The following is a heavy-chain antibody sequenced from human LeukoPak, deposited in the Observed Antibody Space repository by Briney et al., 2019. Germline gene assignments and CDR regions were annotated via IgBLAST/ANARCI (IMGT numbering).Heavy chain of an antibody. J-gene: IGHJ4*02. CDR3: AKGRRGWYVFDY. CDR2: ISGGGSNT. Sequence: GGSLRLSCAASGFTFSEYAMSWVRQAPGKGLEWVSAISGGGSNTYYADSVKGRFTISRDNSKNTLYLQMNGLAAEDTAIYYCAKGRRGWYVFDYWGQGTLVTVSS. CDR1: GFTFSEYA. V-gene: IGHV3-23*01. D-gene: IGHD6-19*01.